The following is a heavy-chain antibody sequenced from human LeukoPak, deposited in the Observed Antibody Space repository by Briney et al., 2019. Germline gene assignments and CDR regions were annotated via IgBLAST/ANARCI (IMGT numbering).Heavy chain of an antibody. V-gene: IGHV3-66*01. J-gene: IGHJ6*02. D-gene: IGHD6-19*01. CDR2: VYSGGLT. CDR3: VRDRWPGLGDF. Sequence: PGGSLRLSCAASGFTVSDNYMSWVRQAPGRGLEWVSTVYSGGLTYYADPVKGRFTISRDNFKNTLYLQMSSLRAEDTAVYYCVRDRWPGLGDFWGQGTTVTVSS. CDR1: GFTVSDNY.